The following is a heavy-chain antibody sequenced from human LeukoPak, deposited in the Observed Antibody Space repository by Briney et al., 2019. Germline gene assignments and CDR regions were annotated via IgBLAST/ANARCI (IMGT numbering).Heavy chain of an antibody. CDR3: ARVREREQWLVHIGAFDI. Sequence: GGSLRLSCAASGFTFSSYWMHWVRHAPGXXXXXXXXXXXXGSSTSYADSVKGRFTISRDNAKNTLYLQMNSLRAEDTAVYYCARVREREQWLVHIGAFDIWGQGTMVTVSS. CDR1: GFTFSSYW. D-gene: IGHD6-19*01. CDR2: XXXXGSST. V-gene: IGHV3-74*01. J-gene: IGHJ3*02.